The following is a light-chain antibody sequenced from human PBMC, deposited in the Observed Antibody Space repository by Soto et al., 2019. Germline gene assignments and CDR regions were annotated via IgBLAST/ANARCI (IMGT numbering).Light chain of an antibody. CDR2: AAS. Sequence: DIQMIQSPSSVSASVGDRVTITCRASQVISSWLAWYQQRPGKAPKFLIFAASSSQSGGASRFSGSGSGTDFTLTISSLQSEDFATYYCQQANSFPFTVGGGTKVEIK. J-gene: IGKJ4*01. CDR3: QQANSFPFT. V-gene: IGKV1-12*01. CDR1: QVISSW.